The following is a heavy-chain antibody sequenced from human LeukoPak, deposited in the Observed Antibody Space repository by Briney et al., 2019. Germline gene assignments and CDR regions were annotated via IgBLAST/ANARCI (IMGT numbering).Heavy chain of an antibody. CDR1: GFTFSSYG. V-gene: IGHV3-30*18. CDR3: AKEGYYGSGSFPDY. CDR2: ISYDGSNE. D-gene: IGHD3-10*01. Sequence: PGRSLRLSCAASGFTFSSYGMHWVRQAPGKGLEWVGVISYDGSNEEYADSVKGRFTISRDNSKNTLDLLMNSLRAEDTAVYYCAKEGYYGSGSFPDYWGQGTLVTVS. J-gene: IGHJ4*02.